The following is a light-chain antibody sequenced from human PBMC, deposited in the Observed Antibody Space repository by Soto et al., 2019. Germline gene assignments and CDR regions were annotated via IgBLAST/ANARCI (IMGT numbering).Light chain of an antibody. CDR2: EVS. V-gene: IGLV2-23*02. Sequence: QSVLTQPASVSGSPGQSITISCTGTSSDVGSYNLVSWYQQHPGKAPKLMIYEVSKRPSGVSNRFSGSKSGNTASLTISGLQAEDEADYYCCSDAGSSNYVFGTGTKV. CDR3: CSDAGSSNYV. CDR1: SSDVGSYNL. J-gene: IGLJ1*01.